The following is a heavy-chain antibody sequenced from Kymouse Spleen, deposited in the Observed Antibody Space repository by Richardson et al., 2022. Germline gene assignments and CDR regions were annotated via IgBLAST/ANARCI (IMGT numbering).Heavy chain of an antibody. D-gene: IGHD3-10*01. Sequence: QVQLQESGPGLVKPSETLSLTCTVSGGSISSYYWSWIRQPPGKGLEWIGYIYYSGSTNYNPSLKSRVTISVDTSKNQFSLKLSSVTAADTAVYYCARDRGSGSYYPVFDYWGQGTLVTVSS. J-gene: IGHJ4*02. CDR3: ARDRGSGSYYPVFDY. CDR1: GGSISSYY. CDR2: IYYSGST. V-gene: IGHV4-59*01.